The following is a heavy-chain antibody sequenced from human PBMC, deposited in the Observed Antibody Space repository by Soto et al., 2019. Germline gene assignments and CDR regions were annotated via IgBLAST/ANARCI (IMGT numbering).Heavy chain of an antibody. D-gene: IGHD4-17*01. CDR2: MNPNSGNT. V-gene: IGHV1-8*01. Sequence: ASVKVSCKASGYTFTSYDINWVRQATGQGLEWMGWMNPNSGNTGYAQKFQGRVTMTRNTSTSTAYMELSSLRSEDTAVYYCARDGGVYDYGPFDYWGQGTLVTVSS. J-gene: IGHJ4*02. CDR1: GYTFTSYD. CDR3: ARDGGVYDYGPFDY.